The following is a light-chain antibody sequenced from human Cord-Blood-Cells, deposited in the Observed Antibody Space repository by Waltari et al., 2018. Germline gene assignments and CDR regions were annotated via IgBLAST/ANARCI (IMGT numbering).Light chain of an antibody. Sequence: QSALTQPRSVSGSPGQSAPISCTGTSSDVGGYNYFSWYQQHPGKAPKLMIYDVSKRPSGVPDRFSGSKSGNTASLTISGLQAEDEADYYCCSYAGSYTSRVFGGGTKLTVL. CDR3: CSYAGSYTSRV. V-gene: IGLV2-11*01. J-gene: IGLJ3*02. CDR2: DVS. CDR1: SSDVGGYNY.